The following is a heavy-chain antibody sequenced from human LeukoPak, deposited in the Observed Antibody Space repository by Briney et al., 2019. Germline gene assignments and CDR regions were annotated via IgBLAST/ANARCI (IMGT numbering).Heavy chain of an antibody. V-gene: IGHV1-46*01. CDR1: GYTFTSYY. CDR3: ASGDSSGCFDY. D-gene: IGHD6-19*01. J-gene: IGHJ4*02. CDR2: INPSGGST. Sequence: ASVKVSCKASGYTFTSYYMHWVRQAPGQGLEWMGIINPSGGSTSYAQKFQGRVTMTRDTFTSTVYMELSSLRSEDTAVYYCASGDSSGCFDYWGQGTLVTVSS.